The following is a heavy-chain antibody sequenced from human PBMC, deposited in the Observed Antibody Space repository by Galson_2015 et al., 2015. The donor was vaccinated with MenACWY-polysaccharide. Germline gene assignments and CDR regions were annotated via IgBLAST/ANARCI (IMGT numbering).Heavy chain of an antibody. CDR3: AREGSRIVFHGFDT. Sequence: SPRLPGAACGFTLSDHDLHWVRQAPGKGLQWCARARHKPRRNTREYAAPVHGRHSISRHNSKNTLFLEMKFLGAEDTAVYYCAREGSRIVFHGFDTWAKGQWSPSL. CDR2: ARHKPRRNTR. V-gene: IGHV3-72*01. CDR1: GFTLSDHD. J-gene: IGHJ3*02. D-gene: IGHD3-16*02.